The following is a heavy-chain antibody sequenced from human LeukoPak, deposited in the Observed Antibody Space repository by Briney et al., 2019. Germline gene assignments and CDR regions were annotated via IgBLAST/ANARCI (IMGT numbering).Heavy chain of an antibody. D-gene: IGHD4-11*01. CDR3: ASVTVTTWAPDGHMDV. Sequence: SVKVSCKASGGTFSNYAISWVRQAPGQGLEWMGRIIPMFGTTNYAQKFQGRVTITTDESTSTAYMEVSSLRIGDTAVYYCASVTVTTWAPDGHMDVWGKGTTVTVSS. V-gene: IGHV1-69*05. J-gene: IGHJ6*03. CDR2: IIPMFGTT. CDR1: GGTFSNYA.